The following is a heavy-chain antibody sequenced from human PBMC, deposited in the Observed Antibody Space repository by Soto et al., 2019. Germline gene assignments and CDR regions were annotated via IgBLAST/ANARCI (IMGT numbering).Heavy chain of an antibody. Sequence: QVQLVESGGGLVQPGRSLRLSCAASGFTFSSYAMSWVRQAPGKGLEWVSVITYDGNNTYYADSVKGRFTISRDDSKNTVFLEMNSLREEDTAVYSCAEDECPGTTGVCLHDWEDHWGQGTLVTVSS. CDR2: ITYDGNNT. D-gene: IGHD2-8*01. V-gene: IGHV3-30*18. CDR3: AEDECPGTTGVCLHDWEDH. CDR1: GFTFSSYA. J-gene: IGHJ4*02.